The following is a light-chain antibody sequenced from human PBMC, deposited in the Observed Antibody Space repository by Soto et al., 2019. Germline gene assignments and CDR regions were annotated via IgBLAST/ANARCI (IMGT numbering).Light chain of an antibody. CDR3: RQYGRSLGFA. Sequence: DMVLTQSPGTLSLSPGERATLSCRASRGLASSYLGWYQQKPGQPPRLLLYAASSRATGIPDRFSGSGSGTDFTLAISRLEPEDFAIYYCRQYGRSLGFAFGGGTKVEIK. CDR2: AAS. V-gene: IGKV3-20*01. J-gene: IGKJ4*01. CDR1: RGLASSY.